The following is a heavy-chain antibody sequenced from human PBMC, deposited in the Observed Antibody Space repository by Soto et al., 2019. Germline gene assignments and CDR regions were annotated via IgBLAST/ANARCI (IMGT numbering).Heavy chain of an antibody. CDR1: GGSISSSSYY. D-gene: IGHD4-17*01. Sequence: KPSETLSLTCTVSGGSISSSSYYWGWIRQPPGKGLEWIGSIYYSGSTYYNPSLKSRVTISVDTSKNQFSLKLSSVTAADTAVYYCARHDYGDYYYGMDVWGQGTTVTVSS. J-gene: IGHJ6*02. CDR3: ARHDYGDYYYGMDV. V-gene: IGHV4-39*01. CDR2: IYYSGST.